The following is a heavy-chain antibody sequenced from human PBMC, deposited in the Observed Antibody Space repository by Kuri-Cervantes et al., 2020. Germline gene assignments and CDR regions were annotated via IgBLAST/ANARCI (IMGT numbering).Heavy chain of an antibody. CDR3: ARVGYGKNYYFYYMDV. CDR2: IYYSGST. V-gene: IGHV4-39*07. Sequence: ESLKISCAVSGGSISSSIYYWGWIRQPPGKGLEWIGSIYYSGSTYYNPSLKSRVTISVDTSKNQFSLKLSSVTAADTAMYYCARVGYGKNYYFYYMDVWGNGTTVTVSS. D-gene: IGHD4-17*01. J-gene: IGHJ6*03. CDR1: GGSISSSIYY.